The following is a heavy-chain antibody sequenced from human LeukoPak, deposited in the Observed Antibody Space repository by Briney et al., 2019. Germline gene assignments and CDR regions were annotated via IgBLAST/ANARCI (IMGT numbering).Heavy chain of an antibody. V-gene: IGHV3-23*01. CDR1: GFTFSNYA. D-gene: IGHD3-22*01. CDR2: ISGNGGKV. Sequence: QPGGSLRLSCAASGFTFSNYAIAWVRQAPGKGLEWVSGISGNGGKVYYADSVKGRFTISRDNFKNTLDLQMNSLRGEDTAVYSCAKRDYYDSSGYASLFDHWGQGTLATVSP. J-gene: IGHJ4*02. CDR3: AKRDYYDSSGYASLFDH.